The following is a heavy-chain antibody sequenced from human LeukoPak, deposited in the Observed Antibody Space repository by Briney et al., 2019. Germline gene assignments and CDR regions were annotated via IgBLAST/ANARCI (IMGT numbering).Heavy chain of an antibody. Sequence: PGGSLRLSCAASGFTFNIYAMSWVRQAPGKGLEWVSAISGSGGSTYYADSVKGRFTISRDNSKNTLYLQMNSLRAEDTAVYYCAKIKNWGPLVYYFDYWGQGTLVTVSS. J-gene: IGHJ4*02. CDR3: AKIKNWGPLVYYFDY. CDR1: GFTFNIYA. D-gene: IGHD7-27*01. CDR2: ISGSGGST. V-gene: IGHV3-23*01.